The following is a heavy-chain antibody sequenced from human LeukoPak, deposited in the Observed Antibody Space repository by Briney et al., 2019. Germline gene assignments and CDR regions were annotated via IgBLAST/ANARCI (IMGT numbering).Heavy chain of an antibody. CDR2: IKQDGSEK. D-gene: IGHD5-24*01. Sequence: GGSLRLSCAASGFTFSSSWMSWVRQAPRKGLEWVANIKQDGSEKYYVDSVKGRFTISRDNAKNSLYLQMNSLRAEDTAVYYCARADGYNYLRLGYFDYWGQGTLVTVSS. CDR3: ARADGYNYLRLGYFDY. CDR1: GFTFSSSW. J-gene: IGHJ4*02. V-gene: IGHV3-7*01.